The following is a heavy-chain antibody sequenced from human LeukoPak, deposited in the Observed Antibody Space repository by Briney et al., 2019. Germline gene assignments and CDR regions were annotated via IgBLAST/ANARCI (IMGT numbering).Heavy chain of an antibody. CDR2: IYPGDSDT. CDR1: GYRFTNYW. Sequence: GESLKISCKGSGYRFTNYWIGWVRQMPGKGLEWMGIIYPGDSDTRYSPSFKGQVTISADKSISTAYLQWSSLKASDTAMYYCARHTLYSDFDYWGQGTLVTVSS. V-gene: IGHV5-51*01. J-gene: IGHJ4*02. CDR3: ARHTLYSDFDY. D-gene: IGHD2-15*01.